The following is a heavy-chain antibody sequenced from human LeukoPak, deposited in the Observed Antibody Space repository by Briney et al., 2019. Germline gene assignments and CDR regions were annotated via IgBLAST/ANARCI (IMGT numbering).Heavy chain of an antibody. CDR1: GYTFTSYD. J-gene: IGHJ6*03. Sequence: ASVKVSCKASGYTFTSYDINWVRQAPGQGLEWMGWISAYNGNTNYAQKLQGRVTMTTDTSTSTAYMELRSLRSDDTAVYYCARGVVPAAMEDYYYYYMDAWGKGTTVTVSS. CDR3: ARGVVPAAMEDYYYYYMDA. V-gene: IGHV1-18*01. CDR2: ISAYNGNT. D-gene: IGHD2-2*01.